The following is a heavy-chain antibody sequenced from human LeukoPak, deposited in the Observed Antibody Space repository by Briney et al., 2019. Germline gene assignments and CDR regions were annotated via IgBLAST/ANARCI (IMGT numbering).Heavy chain of an antibody. V-gene: IGHV3-43D*03. CDR2: IRGDGGRT. CDR3: AKDSLSYYYDSSGYYGHLDY. CDR1: GFTFDDYA. J-gene: IGHJ4*02. D-gene: IGHD3-22*01. Sequence: GGSLRLSCAASGFTFDDYAMRWVRQAPGKGLEGVALIRGDGGRTYYADSVKGRFTISRDNGKNSLYLQMNSLRAEDTALYYCAKDSLSYYYDSSGYYGHLDYWGQGTLVTVSS.